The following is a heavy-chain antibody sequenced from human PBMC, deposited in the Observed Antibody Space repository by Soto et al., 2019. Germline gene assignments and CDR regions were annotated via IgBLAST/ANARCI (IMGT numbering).Heavy chain of an antibody. V-gene: IGHV1-69*02. CDR1: GGTFSSYT. CDR3: ARVEMATNSNWFDP. J-gene: IGHJ5*02. CDR2: IIPILGIA. Sequence: QVQLVQSGAEVKKPGSSVKVSCKASGGTFSSYTISWVRLAPGQGLEWMGRIIPILGIANYAQKFQGRVTITADKSTSTAYMELSSLRSEDTAVYYCARVEMATNSNWFDPWGQGTLVTVSS. D-gene: IGHD5-12*01.